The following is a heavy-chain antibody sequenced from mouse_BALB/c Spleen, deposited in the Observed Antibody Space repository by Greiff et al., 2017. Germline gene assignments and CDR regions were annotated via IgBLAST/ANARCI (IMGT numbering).Heavy chain of an antibody. Sequence: QVQLQQSGPELVKPGASVRISCKASGYTFTSYYIHWVKQRPGQGLEWIGWIYPGNVNTKYNEKFKGKATLTADKSSSTAYMQLSSLTSEDSAVYFCAREGYDYYFDYWGQGTTLTVSS. V-gene: IGHV1S56*01. D-gene: IGHD2-4*01. CDR1: GYTFTSYY. J-gene: IGHJ2*01. CDR3: AREGYDYYFDY. CDR2: IYPGNVNT.